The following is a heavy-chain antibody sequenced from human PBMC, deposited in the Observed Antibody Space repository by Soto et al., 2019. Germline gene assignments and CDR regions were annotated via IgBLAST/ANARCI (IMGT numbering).Heavy chain of an antibody. CDR2: ISGSGGST. V-gene: IGHV3-23*01. J-gene: IGHJ5*02. CDR3: AKTGTIVVVPAAMVWFDP. CDR1: GFTFSSYA. D-gene: IGHD2-2*01. Sequence: GGSLRLSCAASGFTFSSYAMSWVRQAPGKGLEWVSAISGSGGSTYYADSVKGRFTISRDNSKNTLYLQMNSLGAEDTAVYYCAKTGTIVVVPAAMVWFDPWGQGTLVTVSS.